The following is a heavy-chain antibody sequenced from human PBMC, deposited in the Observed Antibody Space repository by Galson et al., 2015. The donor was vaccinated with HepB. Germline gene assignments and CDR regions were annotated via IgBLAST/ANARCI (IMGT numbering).Heavy chain of an antibody. J-gene: IGHJ3*02. V-gene: IGHV3-30-3*01. Sequence: SLRLSCAASGFTFSSYAMHWVRQAPGKGLEWVAVISYDGSNKYYADSVKGRFTISRDNSKNTLYLQMNSLRAEDTAVYYCARDSTIARDAFEIWGQGTMVTVSS. CDR3: ARDSTIARDAFEI. D-gene: IGHD1-26*01. CDR2: ISYDGSNK. CDR1: GFTFSSYA.